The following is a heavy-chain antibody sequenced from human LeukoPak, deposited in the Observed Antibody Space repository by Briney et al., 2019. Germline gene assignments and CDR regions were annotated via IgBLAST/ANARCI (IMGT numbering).Heavy chain of an antibody. J-gene: IGHJ4*02. CDR1: GYIFSNYD. CDR3: ARGLRSDY. V-gene: IGHV1-8*01. CDR2: MNPNSGRR. D-gene: IGHD3-16*02. Sequence: ASVKVSCKASGYIFSNYDINWVRQAPGHGLEWMGWMNPNSGRRDYAQKFQGRVTMTRNSSINTAYMELTSLRSDDRAVYYCARGLRSDYWGQGTLVTVSS.